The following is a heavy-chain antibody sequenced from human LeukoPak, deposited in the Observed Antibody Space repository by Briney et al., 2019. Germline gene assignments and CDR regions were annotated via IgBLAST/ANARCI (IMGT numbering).Heavy chain of an antibody. J-gene: IGHJ4*02. CDR2: IYNSGST. Sequence: SETLSLTCIVSGASFNTGDYYWNWIRQHPGKGLEWIGYIYNSGSTYYNPSLKSRVTISVDTSKNHFSLRLTSVTTADSAVYYCARGAPPDSWGQGTLVTVSS. CDR1: GASFNTGDYY. V-gene: IGHV4-31*03. CDR3: ARGAPPDS.